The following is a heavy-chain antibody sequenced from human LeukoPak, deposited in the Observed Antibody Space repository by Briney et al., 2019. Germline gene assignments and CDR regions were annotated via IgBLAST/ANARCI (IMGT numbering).Heavy chain of an antibody. Sequence: GGSLRLSCAASGFTFSTYDMHWVRQAAGKGLEWVSAIDTAGGTYYPGSVKGRFTISRENTKNSLYLQIYNLRAGDTAVYYCIRESNYYDSSTSPVYFDLWGRGTLVTVSS. CDR3: IRESNYYDSSTSPVYFDL. J-gene: IGHJ2*01. CDR1: GFTFSTYD. CDR2: IDTAGGT. V-gene: IGHV3-13*04. D-gene: IGHD3-22*01.